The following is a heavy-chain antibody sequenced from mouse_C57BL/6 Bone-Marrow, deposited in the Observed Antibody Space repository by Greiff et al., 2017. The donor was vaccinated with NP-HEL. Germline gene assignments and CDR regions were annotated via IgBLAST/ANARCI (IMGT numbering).Heavy chain of an antibody. Sequence: QVQLQQPGAELVKPGASVKMSCKASGYTFTSYWITWVKQRPGQGLEWIGDIYPGSGSTNYNEKFKSKATLTVDTSSSTAYMQLSSLTSEDSAVYYCARTGGYYAYWYFDVWGTGTTVTVSS. CDR1: GYTFTSYW. CDR3: ARTGGYYAYWYFDV. D-gene: IGHD2-3*01. CDR2: IYPGSGST. V-gene: IGHV1-55*01. J-gene: IGHJ1*03.